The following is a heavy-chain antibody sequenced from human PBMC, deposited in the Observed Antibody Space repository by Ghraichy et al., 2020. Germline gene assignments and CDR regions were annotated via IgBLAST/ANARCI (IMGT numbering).Heavy chain of an antibody. V-gene: IGHV1-46*01. Sequence: ASVKVSCKASGYTFINYYIAWVRQAPGQGPEWMGIINVSSGKTNYAQKFQGRVTMTRDTSTSTVYMELNSLRSDDTAVFYCARAEVVDYYDYWGQGSQVTVSS. CDR1: GYTFINYY. CDR3: ARAEVVDYYDY. J-gene: IGHJ4*02. CDR2: INVSSGKT.